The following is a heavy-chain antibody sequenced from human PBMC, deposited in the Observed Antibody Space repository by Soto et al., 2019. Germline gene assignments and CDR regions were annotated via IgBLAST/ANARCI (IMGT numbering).Heavy chain of an antibody. Sequence: QVQLQESGPGLVKPSQTLSLTCDVSGASVTRAGSYWGWIRQRPGQGLEWIGYIYFDGPTYYNPSLKSRVIISADTSRNQLSLSLRFLTAADKAVYYCATRTTVTTFDYWGQGTLVTVSS. CDR1: GASVTRAGSY. CDR3: ATRTTVTTFDY. D-gene: IGHD4-17*01. J-gene: IGHJ4*02. CDR2: IYFDGPT. V-gene: IGHV4-31*11.